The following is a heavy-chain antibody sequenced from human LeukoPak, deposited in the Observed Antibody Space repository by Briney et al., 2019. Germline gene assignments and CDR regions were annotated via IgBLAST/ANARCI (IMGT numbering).Heavy chain of an antibody. D-gene: IGHD2-15*01. V-gene: IGHV3-30-3*01. CDR1: GFTFSDYY. CDR3: ARDVARISDY. CDR2: ISYDGSNK. Sequence: TGGPQRLSCAASGFTFSDYYMSWIRQAPGKGLEWVAVISYDGSNKYYADSVKGRFTISRDNSKNTLYLQMNSLRAEDTAVYYCARDVARISDYWGQGALVTVSS. J-gene: IGHJ4*02.